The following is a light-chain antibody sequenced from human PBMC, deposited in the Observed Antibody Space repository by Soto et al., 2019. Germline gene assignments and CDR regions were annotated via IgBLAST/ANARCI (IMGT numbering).Light chain of an antibody. V-gene: IGKV1-16*01. CDR3: QQYHSYPAS. J-gene: IGKJ1*01. Sequence: DIQMTQSPSSLSASVGDRVTITCRACQGISSFLAWFQQKPGKAPKSLIYDASSLQSGVPSRFSGSGSDTHFTLTISSLQPEDFYCQQYHSYPASFGQGTKVEI. CDR2: DAS. CDR1: QGISSF.